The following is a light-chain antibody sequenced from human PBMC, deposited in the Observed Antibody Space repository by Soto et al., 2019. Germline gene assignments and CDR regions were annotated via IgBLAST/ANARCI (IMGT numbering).Light chain of an antibody. CDR3: MQGTHWPYT. Sequence: DVVMTQSPLSLPVTLGQPASISCKSSQSLVYKNGNTYFNWLQQRPDQSPRRLIYQISIRDSGVPDRFSGSGSGTDFTLKISRVEAEDVGVYYCMQGTHWPYTFGQGTKLEIK. V-gene: IGKV2-30*01. CDR1: QSLVYKNGNTY. J-gene: IGKJ2*01. CDR2: QIS.